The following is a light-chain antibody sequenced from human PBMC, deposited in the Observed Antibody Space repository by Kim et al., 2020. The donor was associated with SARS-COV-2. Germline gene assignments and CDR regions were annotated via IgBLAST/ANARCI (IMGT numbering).Light chain of an antibody. Sequence: PGERATLSCRASQSVSSNYLAWYQQKPGQAPRLLTYDSSSSAAGIPDRFSGSGSGTDFTLTISRLEPEDFAVYYCQQYGNSPFTFGQGTKLEI. V-gene: IGKV3-20*01. CDR2: DSS. CDR1: QSVSSNY. CDR3: QQYGNSPFT. J-gene: IGKJ2*01.